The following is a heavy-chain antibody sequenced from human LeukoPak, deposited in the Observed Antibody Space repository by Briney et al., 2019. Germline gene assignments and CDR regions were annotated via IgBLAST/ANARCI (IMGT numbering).Heavy chain of an antibody. CDR3: ARSAYSGHDKKGDY. CDR1: GXTFRRHW. CDR2: IKEDGSEK. J-gene: IGHJ4*02. Sequence: GGPLRLFCVVSGXTFRRHWMNWPRHATGKALEWVDNIKEDGSEKYYVDSVKGRFTISRDNARNSLYLQMNSPRAEDTAVYYCARSAYSGHDKKGDYWGQGTLVTVSS. V-gene: IGHV3-7*02. D-gene: IGHD5-12*01.